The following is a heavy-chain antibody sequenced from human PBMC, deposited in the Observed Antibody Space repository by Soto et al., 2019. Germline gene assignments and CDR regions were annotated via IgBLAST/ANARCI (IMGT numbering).Heavy chain of an antibody. Sequence: QITLKESGPTVVKPTETLTLTCTFSGFSLTTSGVGVGCVRQSPGKAPEWLALFYWDDDKRYSTSLKSRLTITKDTSKNQVVLTMANVDPADTATYYCAHRVLRTVFGLVTTTAIYFDFWGQGTPVVVSS. CDR3: AHRVLRTVFGLVTTTAIYFDF. CDR1: GFSLTTSGVG. J-gene: IGHJ4*02. D-gene: IGHD3-3*01. CDR2: FYWDDDK. V-gene: IGHV2-5*02.